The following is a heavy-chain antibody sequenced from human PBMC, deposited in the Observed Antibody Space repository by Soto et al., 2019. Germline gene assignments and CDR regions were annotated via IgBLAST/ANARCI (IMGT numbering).Heavy chain of an antibody. CDR2: INHSGST. V-gene: IGHV4-34*01. D-gene: IGHD3-3*01. CDR1: GGSFSGYY. Sequence: SETRSGTWAVSGGSFSGYYWSWIRQPPGKGLEWIGEINHSGSTNYNPSLKSRVTISVDTSKNQFSLKLSSVTAADTAVYYCARVTYYDFWSGYRYFDYWGQGTLVTAPQ. J-gene: IGHJ4*02. CDR3: ARVTYYDFWSGYRYFDY.